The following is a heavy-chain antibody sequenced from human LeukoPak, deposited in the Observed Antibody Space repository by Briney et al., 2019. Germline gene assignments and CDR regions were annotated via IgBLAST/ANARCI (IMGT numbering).Heavy chain of an antibody. CDR2: IRYDGSNK. CDR1: GFTFSSYG. Sequence: GGSLRLSCAASGFTFSSYGMHWVRQAPGKGLEWVAFIRYDGSNKYYADSVKGRFTISRDNSKNTLYLQMNSLRAEDTAVYYCARDVLLWFGEEDWFDPWGQGTLVTVSS. CDR3: ARDVLLWFGEEDWFDP. V-gene: IGHV3-30*02. D-gene: IGHD3-10*01. J-gene: IGHJ5*02.